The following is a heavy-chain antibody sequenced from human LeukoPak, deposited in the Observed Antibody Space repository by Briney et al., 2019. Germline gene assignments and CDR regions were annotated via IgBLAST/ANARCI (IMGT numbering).Heavy chain of an antibody. CDR3: ARLFCLSTSCSSYSGVDV. J-gene: IGHJ6*02. CDR1: GGSISNSY. CDR2: AYYSGGS. D-gene: IGHD2-2*01. Sequence: SETLSLTCTVSGGSISNSYWSWIRQPPGKGLEWIGYAYYSGGSNYNPSLRSRVTISVDTSKNQFSLRLSSVTAADTAVYYCARLFCLSTSCSSYSGVDVWGQGTTVTVSS. V-gene: IGHV4-59*08.